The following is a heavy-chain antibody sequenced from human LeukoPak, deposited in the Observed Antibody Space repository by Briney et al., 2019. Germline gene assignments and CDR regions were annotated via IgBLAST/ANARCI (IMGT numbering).Heavy chain of an antibody. D-gene: IGHD3-16*01. CDR2: VNHSGST. V-gene: IGHV4-34*01. CDR1: GGTFCGYY. J-gene: IGHJ4*02. CDR3: ATVVERWYAYHDS. Sequence: SETLSLTCAVYGGTFCGYYCAWIRQPPGKGLGWIGEVNHSGSTNYNPSLKSRVPIPAATPNHQSSLKLSSVTAADTAVYYCATVVERWYAYHDSWGQGTLVTVSS.